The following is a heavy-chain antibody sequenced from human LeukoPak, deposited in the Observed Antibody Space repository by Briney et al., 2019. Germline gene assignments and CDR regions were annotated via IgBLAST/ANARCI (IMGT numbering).Heavy chain of an antibody. CDR1: GESFSGYY. CDR2: INHSGST. J-gene: IGHJ4*02. D-gene: IGHD2-2*01. V-gene: IGHV4-34*01. CDR3: ARLACSSTSCHFDY. Sequence: SETLSLTCAVYGESFSGYYWSWIRQPPGKGLEWIGEINHSGSTNYNPSLKSRVTISVDTSKNQFSLKLSSVTAADTAVYYCARLACSSTSCHFDYWGQGTLVTVSS.